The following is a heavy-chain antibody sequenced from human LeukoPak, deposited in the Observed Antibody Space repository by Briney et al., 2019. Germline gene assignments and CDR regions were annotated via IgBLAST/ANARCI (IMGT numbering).Heavy chain of an antibody. J-gene: IGHJ4*02. CDR3: ARRGAIAVAGTWIYYFDY. D-gene: IGHD6-19*01. V-gene: IGHV1-46*01. CDR1: GYTFTSYY. Sequence: ASVKVSCKASGYTFTSYYMHWVRQAPAQGLEWMGIINPSGGSTSYAQKFQGRVTMTRDTSTSTVYMELSSLRSEDTAVYYCARRGAIAVAGTWIYYFDYWGQGTLVTVSS. CDR2: INPSGGST.